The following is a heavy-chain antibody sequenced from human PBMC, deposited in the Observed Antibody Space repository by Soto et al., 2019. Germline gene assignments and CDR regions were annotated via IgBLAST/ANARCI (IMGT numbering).Heavy chain of an antibody. Sequence: EVQLVESGGGLVQPGGSMRLSCAASGFTFSSYDMHWVRQATGKGLEWVSAIGTAGDTYYPGSVKGRFTTTRENAKNSLYLQMNRMRAGDAAVYYCERGLVMVRGPGAFDIWGQGTMVTVSS. D-gene: IGHD3-10*01. J-gene: IGHJ3*02. V-gene: IGHV3-13*01. CDR2: IGTAGDT. CDR1: GFTFSSYD. CDR3: ERGLVMVRGPGAFDI.